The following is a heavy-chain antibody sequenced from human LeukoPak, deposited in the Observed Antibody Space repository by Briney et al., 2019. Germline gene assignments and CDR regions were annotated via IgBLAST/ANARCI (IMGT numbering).Heavy chain of an antibody. CDR2: ISADGGST. V-gene: IGHV3-43*02. CDR1: GFTVSSNY. CDR3: AKESGKFDY. Sequence: GGSLRLSCAASGFTVSSNYMSWVRQAPGKGLEWVSLISADGGSTFSADSVKGRFSISRDNSKNSLYLQMNSLRSEDTAMYYCAKESGKFDYWGQGTLVAVSS. J-gene: IGHJ4*02.